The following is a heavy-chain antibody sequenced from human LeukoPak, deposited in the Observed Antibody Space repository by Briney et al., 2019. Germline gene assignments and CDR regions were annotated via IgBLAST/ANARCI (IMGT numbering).Heavy chain of an antibody. Sequence: GGSLRLSCAASGFTFSDHYMDWVRQAPGKGLEWVGRSRNKANSYTTEYAASVKDRVTISRDDSKKSLYLQMNSLKSEDTAVYYCVRHDVAGPGMDVWGKGTTVTVSS. D-gene: IGHD2-15*01. CDR1: GFTFSDHY. CDR2: SRNKANSYTT. V-gene: IGHV3-72*01. CDR3: VRHDVAGPGMDV. J-gene: IGHJ6*04.